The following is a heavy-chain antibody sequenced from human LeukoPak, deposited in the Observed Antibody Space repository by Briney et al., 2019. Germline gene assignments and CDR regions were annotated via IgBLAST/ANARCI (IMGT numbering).Heavy chain of an antibody. V-gene: IGHV4-59*01. CDR2: IYYSGST. D-gene: IGHD4-17*01. CDR1: GGSISSYY. Sequence: SETLSLTCTVSGGSISSYYWSWIRQPPGKGLEWIGYIYYSGSTNYNPSLKSRVTISVDTSKNQFSLKLSSVTAEDTAVYYCARTQPSHGDYDYWGQGTLVTVSS. CDR3: ARTQPSHGDYDY. J-gene: IGHJ4*02.